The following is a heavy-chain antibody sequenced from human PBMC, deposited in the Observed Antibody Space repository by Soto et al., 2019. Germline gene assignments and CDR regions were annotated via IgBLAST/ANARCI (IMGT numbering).Heavy chain of an antibody. CDR2: ISGSGGST. D-gene: IGHD6-19*01. J-gene: IGHJ3*02. CDR1: GFTFSSYA. Sequence: GGSLRLSCAASGFTFSSYAMSWVRQAPGEGLEWVSAISGSGGSTYYADSVKGRFTISRDNSKNTLYLQMNSLRAEDSAIYYCAKRFAYSSGLDGFDIWGQGTMVTVSS. V-gene: IGHV3-23*01. CDR3: AKRFAYSSGLDGFDI.